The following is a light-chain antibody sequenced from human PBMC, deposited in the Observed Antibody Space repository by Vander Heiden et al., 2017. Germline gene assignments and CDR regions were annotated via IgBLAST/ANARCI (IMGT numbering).Light chain of an antibody. CDR3: QQSYTSSVT. J-gene: IGKJ2*01. CDR1: QSISNY. V-gene: IGKV1-39*01. Sequence: DIQMTQSPSSLSASVGDSVTITCRASQSISNYLNWYQQKPGKAPKLLIYAASSLQSAVPSRFSGSGSGTDFTLTISSLQPEDFATYYCQQSYTSSVTFGRGTKLEIK. CDR2: AAS.